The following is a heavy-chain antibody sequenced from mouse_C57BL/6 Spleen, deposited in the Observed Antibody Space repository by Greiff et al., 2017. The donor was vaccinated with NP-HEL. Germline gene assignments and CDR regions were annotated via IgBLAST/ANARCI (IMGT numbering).Heavy chain of an antibody. D-gene: IGHD2-2*01. CDR2: IWTGGGT. V-gene: IGHV2-9-1*01. CDR1: GFSLTSYA. CDR3: ARGKGYDDYYAMDY. J-gene: IGHJ4*01. Sequence: VKLMESGPGLVAPSQSLSITCTVSGFSLTSYAISWVRQPPGKGLVWLGVIWTGGGTNYNSALKSRLSISKDNSKSQVFLKMNSLQTDDTARYYCARGKGYDDYYAMDYWGQGTSVTVSS.